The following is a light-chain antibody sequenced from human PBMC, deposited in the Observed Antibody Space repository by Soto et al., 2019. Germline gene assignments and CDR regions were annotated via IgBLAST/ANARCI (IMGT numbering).Light chain of an antibody. Sequence: DIQMTQSPSTLSASVGDRVTITCRASQSISSWLAWYQQKPGKAPKLLIYDASSLESGLPSRFSGSGSGTEFTITISSLQPDDFATYYCQQYNSYPYTFGQGTKVDI. V-gene: IGKV1-5*01. J-gene: IGKJ2*01. CDR1: QSISSW. CDR3: QQYNSYPYT. CDR2: DAS.